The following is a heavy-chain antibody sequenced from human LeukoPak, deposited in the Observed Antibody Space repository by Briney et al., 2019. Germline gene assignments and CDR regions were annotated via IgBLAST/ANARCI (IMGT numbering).Heavy chain of an antibody. CDR3: ARLPYYYDSNFDL. J-gene: IGHJ2*01. D-gene: IGHD3-22*01. V-gene: IGHV3-20*04. CDR2: INWNGGST. Sequence: PGGSLRLSCVASGFSVTSYAVSWVRQAPGKAPEWVSGINWNGGSTGYADSVKGRFTISRDNAKNSLYLQMNSLRAEDTALYYCARLPYYYDSNFDLWGRGTLVTVSS. CDR1: GFSVTSYA.